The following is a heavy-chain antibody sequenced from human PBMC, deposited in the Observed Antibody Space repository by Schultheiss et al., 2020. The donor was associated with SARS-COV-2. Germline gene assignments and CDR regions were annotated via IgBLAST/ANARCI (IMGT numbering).Heavy chain of an antibody. V-gene: IGHV4-34*01. CDR2: IYHSGST. J-gene: IGHJ4*02. CDR3: ARARYSSSSRLDY. Sequence: SETLSLTCAVYGGSFSGYYWSWIRQPPGKGLEWIGSIYHSGSTYYNPSLKSRVTISVDTSKNQFSLKLSSVTAADTAVYYCARARYSSSSRLDYWGQGTLVTVSS. D-gene: IGHD6-6*01. CDR1: GGSFSGYY.